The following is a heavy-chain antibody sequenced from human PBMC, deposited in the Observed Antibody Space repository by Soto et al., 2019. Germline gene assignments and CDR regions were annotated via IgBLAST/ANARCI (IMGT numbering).Heavy chain of an antibody. CDR2: TIARFGSA. Sequence: SVKVSCKASGGTFSSDFSSWVRQALGQGLEWVGGTIARFGSANFAQKFQGRVTITADESTSTAYMELSSLRSEDTAVYYCARDGSPRSYYGMDVWGQGTTVTVSS. CDR3: ARDGSPRSYYGMDV. D-gene: IGHD3-10*01. V-gene: IGHV1-69*13. J-gene: IGHJ6*02. CDR1: GGTFSSDF.